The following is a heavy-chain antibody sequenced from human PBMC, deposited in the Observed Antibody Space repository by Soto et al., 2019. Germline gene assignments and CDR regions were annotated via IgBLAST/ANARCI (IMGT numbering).Heavy chain of an antibody. D-gene: IGHD5-18*01. CDR1: GFTFSSYA. J-gene: IGHJ6*02. Sequence: RGSLRLSCAASGFTFSSYAMHWVRQAPGKGLEWVAVISYDGSNKYYADSVKGRFTISRDNSKNTLYLQMNSLRAEDTAVYYCGRDRGLVDTGGYYGTDLRDRGSMVAFSS. CDR3: GRDRGLVDTGGYYGTDL. CDR2: ISYDGSNK. V-gene: IGHV3-30-3*01.